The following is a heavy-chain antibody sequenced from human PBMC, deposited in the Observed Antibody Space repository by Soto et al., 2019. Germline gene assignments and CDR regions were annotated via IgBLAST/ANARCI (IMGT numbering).Heavy chain of an antibody. CDR2: IDPSDSQT. D-gene: IGHD6-19*01. CDR1: GYSFAGYW. Sequence: GESLKISCKGSGYSFAGYWITWVRQMPGKGLEWMGRIDPSDSQTYYSPSFRGHVTISAAKSITTVFLQWSSLRAADTAMYYCARRGIAVAGLSWGQGTMVTVSS. V-gene: IGHV5-10-1*01. CDR3: ARRGIAVAGLS. J-gene: IGHJ3*01.